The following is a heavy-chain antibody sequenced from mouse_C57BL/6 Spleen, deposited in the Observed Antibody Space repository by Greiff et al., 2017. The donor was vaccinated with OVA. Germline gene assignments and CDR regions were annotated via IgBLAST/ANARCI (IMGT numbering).Heavy chain of an antibody. CDR3: TRGPRYYDCAMDY. CDR1: GFTFSSYA. V-gene: IGHV5-9-1*02. D-gene: IGHD2-4*01. CDR2: ISSGGDYI. Sequence: EVKLVESGEGLVKPGGSLKLSCAASGFTFSSYAMSWVRQTPEKRLEWVAYISSGGDYIYYADTVKGRFTISRDNARNTLYLQMSSLKSEDTAMYYGTRGPRYYDCAMDYWGQGTSVTVSS. J-gene: IGHJ4*01.